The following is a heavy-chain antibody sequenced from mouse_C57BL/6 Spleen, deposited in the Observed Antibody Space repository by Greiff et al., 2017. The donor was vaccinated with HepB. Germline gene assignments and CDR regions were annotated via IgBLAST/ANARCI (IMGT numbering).Heavy chain of an antibody. V-gene: IGHV5-9-1*02. CDR2: ISSGGDYI. CDR1: GFTFSSYA. Sequence: EVQRVESGEGLVKPGGSLKLSCAASGFTFSSYAMSWVRQTPEKRLEWVAYISSGGDYIYYADTVKGRFIISRDNARNTLYLQMSSLKSEDTAMYYCTRVRTDWYFDVWGTGTTVTVSS. D-gene: IGHD4-1*01. J-gene: IGHJ1*03. CDR3: TRVRTDWYFDV.